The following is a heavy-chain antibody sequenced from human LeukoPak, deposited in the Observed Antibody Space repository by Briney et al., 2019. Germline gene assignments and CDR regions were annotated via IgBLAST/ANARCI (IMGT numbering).Heavy chain of an antibody. CDR2: ISSSGSTI. J-gene: IGHJ4*02. CDR1: GFTFSDYY. CDR3: AKDTPTTGYHLDS. Sequence: GGSLRLSCAASGFTFSDYYMTWIRQAPGKGLEWVSYISSSGSTIYYADSVKGRFTISRDNSENTLYLQINSLRVEDTAVYYCAKDTPTTGYHLDSWGQGTLVTVSS. D-gene: IGHD1-1*01. V-gene: IGHV3-11*04.